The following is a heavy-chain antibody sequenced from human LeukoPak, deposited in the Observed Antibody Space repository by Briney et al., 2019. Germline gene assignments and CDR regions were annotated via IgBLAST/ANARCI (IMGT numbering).Heavy chain of an antibody. D-gene: IGHD3-10*01. CDR1: GDSLSSSNCY. J-gene: IGHJ4*02. V-gene: IGHV4-39*01. CDR2: IYFSGGT. CDR3: ARQTGSGLFSLP. Sequence: PSETLSLTCTVSGDSLSSSNCYWGWIRQPPGRGLEWIGSIYFSGGTYYNASLKSRVIISVDTYKNQFSLKLSSVTAADTAVYYCARQTGSGLFSLPGGQGTLVTVSS.